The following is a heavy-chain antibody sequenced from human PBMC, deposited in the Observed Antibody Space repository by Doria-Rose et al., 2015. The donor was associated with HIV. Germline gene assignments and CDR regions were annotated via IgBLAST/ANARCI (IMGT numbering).Heavy chain of an antibody. CDR1: GDSISSGDSF. Sequence: QVQLQESGPGLVRPSQTLSPTCTVSGDSISSGDSFWSWIRQPPGKGPEWIGYISSSGTTYYYPSLRGRLTISLDASKNQFSLNLNSVTAADTAVYYCARARNYGFPHFFDFWGQGTLVTVSS. D-gene: IGHD3-10*01. CDR3: ARARNYGFPHFFDF. V-gene: IGHV4-30-4*01. J-gene: IGHJ4*02. CDR2: ISSSGTT.